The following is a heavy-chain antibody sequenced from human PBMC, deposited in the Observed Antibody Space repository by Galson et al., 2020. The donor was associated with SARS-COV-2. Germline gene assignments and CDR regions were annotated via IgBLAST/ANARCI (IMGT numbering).Heavy chain of an antibody. D-gene: IGHD2-21*02. Sequence: GGSLRLSCAASEFTFGDYGMSWVRQPPGKGLEWVSSINWNGAGTAYADSVKGRFTISSDNDKNSLYLQMNTLRAEDTALYHCARGGVYCGGDCYAMDVWGQGTTVTVSS. CDR2: INWNGAGT. CDR3: ARGGVYCGGDCYAMDV. V-gene: IGHV3-20*01. J-gene: IGHJ6*02. CDR1: EFTFGDYG.